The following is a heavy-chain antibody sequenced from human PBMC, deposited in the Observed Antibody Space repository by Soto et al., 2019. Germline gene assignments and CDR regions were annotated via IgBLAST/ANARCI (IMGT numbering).Heavy chain of an antibody. CDR3: SRDDSDWFFN. CDR1: GFTFGASA. D-gene: IGHD3-9*01. V-gene: IGHV3-73*01. CDR2: IGSKGETYAT. Sequence: PGGSLRLSCAASGFTFGASARQWVRQASGKGLEWLGRIGSKGETYATAYAASVKGRFTISRDDSKNTAYLQMNSLESEDTAVYYCSRDDSDWFFNWGRGTLVTVSS. J-gene: IGHJ4*02.